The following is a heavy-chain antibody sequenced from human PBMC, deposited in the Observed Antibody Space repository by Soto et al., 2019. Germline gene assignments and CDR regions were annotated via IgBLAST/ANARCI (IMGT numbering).Heavy chain of an antibody. CDR1: GGSFSGYY. J-gene: IGHJ5*02. CDR3: ARGLWSTSDTGMNWFDP. Sequence: SETLSLTCAVYGGSFSGYYWSWIRQPPGKGLEWIGEINHSGSTNYNPSLKSRVTISVDTSKNQFSLKLSSVTAADTAVYYCARGLWSTSDTGMNWFDPWGQGTLVTVSS. D-gene: IGHD2-2*01. CDR2: INHSGST. V-gene: IGHV4-34*01.